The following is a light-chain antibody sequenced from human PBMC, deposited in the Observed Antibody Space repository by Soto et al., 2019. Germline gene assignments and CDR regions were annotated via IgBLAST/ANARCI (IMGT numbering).Light chain of an antibody. CDR2: GAS. CDR3: QQYGSSGT. V-gene: IGKV3-20*01. Sequence: EIVLTQSPGTLSLSPGESATLSCRASQSVSRYLAWYQQKPGQAPRLLIYGASNRATGIPDRFSGSGSGTDFTLTISRLEPEDFAVYYCQQYGSSGTFGQGTKVDIK. CDR1: QSVSRY. J-gene: IGKJ1*01.